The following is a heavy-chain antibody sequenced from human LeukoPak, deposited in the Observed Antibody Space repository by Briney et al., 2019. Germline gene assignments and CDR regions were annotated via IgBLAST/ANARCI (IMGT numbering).Heavy chain of an antibody. CDR3: AKDGAASGKYQLLSSFDY. V-gene: IGHV3-33*06. J-gene: IGHJ4*02. CDR2: IWYDGSYK. D-gene: IGHD2-2*01. Sequence: GGSLRLSCAASGFTFSSYGMHWVRQAPGKGLEWVAVIWYDGSYKYYADSVKGRFTISRDNSKNTLYLQMNSLRAEDTAVYYCAKDGAASGKYQLLSSFDYWGQGTLVTVSS. CDR1: GFTFSSYG.